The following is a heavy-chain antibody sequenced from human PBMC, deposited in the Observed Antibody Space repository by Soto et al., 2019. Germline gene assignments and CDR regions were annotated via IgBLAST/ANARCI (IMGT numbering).Heavy chain of an antibody. CDR1: GYTFTSYD. V-gene: IGHV1-8*01. Sequence: QVQLVQSGAEVKKTGASVKVSCKASGYTFTSYDINWVRQATGQGLEWMGWMNPNSGNTGYAQKFQGRVTMTRNTSISTAYMELSSMRSEDTAVYYCARGHDILTGYYSFDPWGQGTLVTVSS. D-gene: IGHD3-9*01. J-gene: IGHJ5*02. CDR3: ARGHDILTGYYSFDP. CDR2: MNPNSGNT.